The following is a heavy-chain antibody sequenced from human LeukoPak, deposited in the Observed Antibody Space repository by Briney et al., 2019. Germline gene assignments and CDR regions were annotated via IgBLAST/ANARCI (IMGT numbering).Heavy chain of an antibody. CDR3: ARGASYCSGGSCYDY. Sequence: GGSLRLSCAASGFIFSDYYMSWIRQAPGKGLERVSYISSSGSYTNSADSVKGRFTISRDNAKNSLYLQMNSLRAEDTAVYYCARGASYCSGGSCYDYWGQGTLVSVSS. CDR1: GFIFSDYY. J-gene: IGHJ4*02. V-gene: IGHV3-11*03. D-gene: IGHD2-15*01. CDR2: ISSSGSYT.